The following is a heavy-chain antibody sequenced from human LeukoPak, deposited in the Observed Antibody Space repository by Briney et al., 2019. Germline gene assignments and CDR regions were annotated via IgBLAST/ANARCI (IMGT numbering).Heavy chain of an antibody. V-gene: IGHV3-23*01. CDR1: GFTFNSNA. D-gene: IGHD3-22*01. CDR2: ISSISNSA. Sequence: GGSLRLSCAASGFTFNSNAMNWLRQAPGKGLEWVSGISSISNSAYYADSVKGRFTISRDNSKSTLYLQMNSLRAEDTAVYYCAKDRSSGYYPDAFDIWGQGTMVTVSS. J-gene: IGHJ3*02. CDR3: AKDRSSGYYPDAFDI.